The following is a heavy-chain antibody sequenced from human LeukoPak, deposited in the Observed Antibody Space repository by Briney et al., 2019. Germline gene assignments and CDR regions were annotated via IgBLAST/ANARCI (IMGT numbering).Heavy chain of an antibody. V-gene: IGHV1-24*01. CDR1: GYTLTELS. D-gene: IGHD3-3*01. CDR2: FDPEDGET. Sequence: ASVKVSCKVSGYTLTELSMHWVRQAPGKGLEWMGGFDPEDGETIYAQKFQGRVTMTEDTSTDTAYMELSSLRSEDTAVYYCATITIFRNWFDPWGRGTLVTVSS. CDR3: ATITIFRNWFDP. J-gene: IGHJ5*02.